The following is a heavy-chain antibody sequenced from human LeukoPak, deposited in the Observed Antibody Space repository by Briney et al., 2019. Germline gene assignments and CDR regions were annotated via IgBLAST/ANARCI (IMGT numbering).Heavy chain of an antibody. V-gene: IGHV4-61*02. Sequence: SETLSLTCTVSGGSISSGSYYWSWIRQPAGKGLEWIGRIDTSGSTNYNPSLKSRVTMSADTSKKQFFLKLRSVTAADTAVYYCAREGIYGDYRHWGQGTLVTVSS. CDR3: AREGIYGDYRH. CDR1: GGSISSGSYY. CDR2: IDTSGST. D-gene: IGHD4-17*01. J-gene: IGHJ4*02.